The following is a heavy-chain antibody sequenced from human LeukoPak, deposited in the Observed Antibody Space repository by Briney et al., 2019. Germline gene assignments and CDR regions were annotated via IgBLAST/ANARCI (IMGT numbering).Heavy chain of an antibody. Sequence: GESLKISCKGSGYSFTSYWIGWVRPMPGKGLEWMGIIYPGDSDTRYSPSFQGQVTISADKSISTAYLQWSSLKASDTAMYYCARVSYYYDSSGSLSYYYYGMDVWGQGTTVTVSS. V-gene: IGHV5-51*01. CDR2: IYPGDSDT. D-gene: IGHD3-22*01. CDR3: ARVSYYYDSSGSLSYYYYGMDV. J-gene: IGHJ6*02. CDR1: GYSFTSYW.